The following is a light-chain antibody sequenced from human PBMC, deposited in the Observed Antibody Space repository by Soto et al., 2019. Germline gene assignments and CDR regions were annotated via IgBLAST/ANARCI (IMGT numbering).Light chain of an antibody. J-gene: IGKJ1*01. CDR1: QGIGTE. Sequence: AIQMTQSASSLSASVGDRVTITCRASQGIGTELGWYQLKPGKAPKLLVYGASTLQSGVLPRFSGSGSGTDFTLTIISLQPDDFATYYCLQDFSYPRTFGQGTKVEIK. V-gene: IGKV1-6*02. CDR3: LQDFSYPRT. CDR2: GAS.